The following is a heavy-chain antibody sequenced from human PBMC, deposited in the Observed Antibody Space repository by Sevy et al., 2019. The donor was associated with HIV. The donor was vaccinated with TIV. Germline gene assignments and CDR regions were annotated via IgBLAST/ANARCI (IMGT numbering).Heavy chain of an antibody. CDR2: IYSGGST. V-gene: IGHV3-53*01. J-gene: IGHJ6*03. Sequence: GGSLRLSCTASGFTVNTNYMSWVRQAPEKGLEWVSVIYSGGSTYYADSVKGRFTISRDNSKNTVYLQMNSLRSEDTAIYYCAKGGGGHYDPDEIGYYFYYYNMDVWGKGTTVTVSS. CDR1: GFTVNTNY. CDR3: AKGGGGHYDPDEIGYYFYYYNMDV. D-gene: IGHD3-22*01.